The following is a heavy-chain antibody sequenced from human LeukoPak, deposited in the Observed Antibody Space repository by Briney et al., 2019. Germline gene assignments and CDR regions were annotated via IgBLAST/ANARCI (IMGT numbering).Heavy chain of an antibody. J-gene: IGHJ6*03. D-gene: IGHD6-19*01. CDR1: GYTFTSYD. CDR2: MNPNSGNK. CDR3: ARVEQWLVEGYYYYMDV. V-gene: IGHV1-8*01. Sequence: GASVKVTCKASGYTFTSYDINWVRQATAQGLEWMGWMNPNSGNKGYEQKFQGSVTMTRNTSISTAYMELSSLRYEAAAVYYCARVEQWLVEGYYYYMDVWGKGTTVTVS.